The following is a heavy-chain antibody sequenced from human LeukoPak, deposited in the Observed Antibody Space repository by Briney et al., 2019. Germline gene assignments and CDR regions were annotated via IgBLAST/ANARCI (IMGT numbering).Heavy chain of an antibody. CDR3: ARQIGPGYSSGWYVY. D-gene: IGHD6-19*01. CDR1: GYSFTSYW. J-gene: IGHJ4*02. Sequence: GESLRISCKGSGYSFTSYWISWVRQMPGKGLEWMGRIDPSDSYTSYSPSFQGHFTISTDKSISTAYLQWSSLKASDTAMYYCARQIGPGYSSGWYVYWGQGTLVTVSS. V-gene: IGHV5-10-1*01. CDR2: IDPSDSYT.